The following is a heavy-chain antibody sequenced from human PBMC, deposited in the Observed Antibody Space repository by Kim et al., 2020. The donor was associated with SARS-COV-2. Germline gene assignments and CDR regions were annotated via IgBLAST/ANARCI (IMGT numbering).Heavy chain of an antibody. CDR2: INTNTGNP. CDR3: ARASPWFTMVGGYYYYGMDV. J-gene: IGHJ6*01. Sequence: ASVKVSCKASGYTFTSYAMNWVRQAPGQGLEWMGWINTNTGNPTYAQGFTGRFVFSLDTSVSTAYLQISSLKAEDTALYYCARASPWFTMVGGYYYYGMDVWGQGSTVTVSS. CDR1: GYTFTSYA. D-gene: IGHD3-10*02. V-gene: IGHV7-4-1*02.